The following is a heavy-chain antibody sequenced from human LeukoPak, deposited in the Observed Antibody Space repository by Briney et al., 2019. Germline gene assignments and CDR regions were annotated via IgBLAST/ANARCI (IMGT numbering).Heavy chain of an antibody. CDR2: ICYSGST. D-gene: IGHD3-22*01. CDR1: GGSISSSSYY. J-gene: IGHJ4*02. Sequence: SETLSLTCTVSGGSISSSSYYWGWIRQPPGKGLEWIGSICYSGSTYYNPSLKSRVTISVDTSKNQFSLKLSSVTAADTAVYYCARITYYYDSSGYYSQYYFDYWGQGTLVTVSS. V-gene: IGHV4-39*07. CDR3: ARITYYYDSSGYYSQYYFDY.